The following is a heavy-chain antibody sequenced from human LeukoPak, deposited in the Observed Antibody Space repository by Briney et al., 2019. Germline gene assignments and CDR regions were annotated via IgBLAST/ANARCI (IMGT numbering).Heavy chain of an antibody. V-gene: IGHV4-59*01. CDR2: IYYSGST. J-gene: IGHJ4*02. CDR1: GGSISSYY. Sequence: SETLSLTCTVSGGSISSYYRSWIRQPPGKGLEWIGYIYYSGSTNYNPSLKSRVTISVDTSKNQFSLKLTSVTAADTAVYYCARMVELRWFGELSDYYFDHWGQGTLVTVSS. D-gene: IGHD3-10*01. CDR3: ARMVELRWFGELSDYYFDH.